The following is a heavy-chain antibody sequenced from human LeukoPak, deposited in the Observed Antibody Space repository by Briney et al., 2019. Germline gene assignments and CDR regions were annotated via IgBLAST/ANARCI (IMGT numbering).Heavy chain of an antibody. J-gene: IGHJ5*02. Sequence: SETLSLTCTVSGGSISHYYWTWIRQPAGKGLEWIGYIYYSGSTYYNPSLKSRVTMSVDTSKNQFSLKRSAVTAGDTAVYYWARFGWERQLGFDPWGQGTLVTVSS. V-gene: IGHV4-59*04. CDR2: IYYSGST. CDR1: GGSISHYY. CDR3: ARFGWERQLGFDP. D-gene: IGHD1-26*01.